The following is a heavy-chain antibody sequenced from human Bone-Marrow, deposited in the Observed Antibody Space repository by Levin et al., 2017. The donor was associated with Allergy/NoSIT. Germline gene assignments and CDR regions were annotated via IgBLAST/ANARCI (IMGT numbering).Heavy chain of an antibody. CDR3: ASPQYGNSVY. CDR1: GFTFSDHY. CDR2: SKNKGNSYTT. D-gene: IGHD4-23*01. V-gene: IGHV3-72*01. J-gene: IGHJ4*02. Sequence: PGGSLRLSCAASGFTFSDHYMDWVRQAPGKGLEWVGRSKNKGNSYTTEYAASVQGRFTISRDDSKNSVTLQMNSLRTEDTAVYYCASPQYGNSVYWGQGTLVTVSS.